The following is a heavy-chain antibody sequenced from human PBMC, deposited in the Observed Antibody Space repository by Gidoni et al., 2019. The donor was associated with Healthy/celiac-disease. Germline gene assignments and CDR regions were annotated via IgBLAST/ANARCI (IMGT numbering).Heavy chain of an antibody. CDR2: ISGSGGST. D-gene: IGHD6-19*01. CDR3: AKVSSGWYYFDY. V-gene: IGHV3-23*01. J-gene: IGHJ4*02. Sequence: EVQLLESGGGLVQPGGSLRLSCAASGFTFSSYAMSWVRQAPGKGLGWVSAISGSGGSTYYADSVKGRFTISRDNSKNTLYLQMNSLRAEDTAVYYCAKVSSGWYYFDYWGQGTLVTVSS. CDR1: GFTFSSYA.